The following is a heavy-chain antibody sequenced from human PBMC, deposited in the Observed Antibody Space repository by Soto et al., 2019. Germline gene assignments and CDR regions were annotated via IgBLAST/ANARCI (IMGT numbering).Heavy chain of an antibody. CDR3: ARVYSSSWYGASSIDY. CDR1: GFTFSSDW. CDR2: IKQDGSEK. Sequence: GSLRLSCAASGFTFSSDWMSWVRQAPGKGLEWVANIKQDGSEKYYVDSVKGRFTISRDNAKNSLYLQMNSLRAEDTAVYYCARVYSSSWYGASSIDYWGQGTVVTV. D-gene: IGHD6-13*01. J-gene: IGHJ4*02. V-gene: IGHV3-7*01.